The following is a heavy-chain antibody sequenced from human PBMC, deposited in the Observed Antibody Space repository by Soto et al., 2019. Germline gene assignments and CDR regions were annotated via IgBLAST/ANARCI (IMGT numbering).Heavy chain of an antibody. Sequence: QVQLVQSGAEVKKHGASVKVSCKASGYTFTSYAMHWVRKAPGQRLEWMGWINAGNGNTKYSQKFQVRVTTTRDTSASTAYMELSSLRSEDTAVYYCASSYSNYALIDYYYYGMDVWGQGTTVTVSS. V-gene: IGHV1-3*01. D-gene: IGHD4-4*01. CDR3: ASSYSNYALIDYYYYGMDV. CDR2: INAGNGNT. J-gene: IGHJ6*02. CDR1: GYTFTSYA.